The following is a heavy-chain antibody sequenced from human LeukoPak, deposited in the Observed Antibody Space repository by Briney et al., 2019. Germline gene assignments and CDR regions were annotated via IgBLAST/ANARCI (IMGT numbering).Heavy chain of an antibody. V-gene: IGHV3-23*01. CDR1: GFTFTSYA. D-gene: IGHD5-24*01. CDR2: ISGSGGST. J-gene: IGHJ4*02. Sequence: GGSLRLSCAASGFTFTSYAMSWVRQAPGKGLEWVSAISGSGGSTYYADSVKGRFTISRDNSKSTLFLQMNSLRAEDTAVYYCAKDPRVGSRVATPRHWGQGTLVTVSS. CDR3: AKDPRVGSRVATPRH.